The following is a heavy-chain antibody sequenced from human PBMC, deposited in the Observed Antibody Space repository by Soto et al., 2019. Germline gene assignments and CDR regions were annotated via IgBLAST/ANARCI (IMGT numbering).Heavy chain of an antibody. CDR3: AREALDPLELDY. CDR1: GYTFTNYG. CDR2: ISAYNGDT. V-gene: IGHV1-18*01. J-gene: IGHJ4*02. Sequence: ASVKVSCKASGYTFTNYGITWVRQAPGQGLEWMGWISAYNGDTHYTQRLQGRVTMTTDTSTSTAYMELRGLRSDDTAVYYCAREALDPLELDYWGQGTLVTVSS. D-gene: IGHD1-1*01.